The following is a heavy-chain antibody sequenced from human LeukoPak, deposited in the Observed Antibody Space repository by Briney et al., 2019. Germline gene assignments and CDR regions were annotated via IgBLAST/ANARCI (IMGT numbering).Heavy chain of an antibody. J-gene: IGHJ6*03. Sequence: PGGSLRLSCAASGFTFTSYWMSWVRQAPGKGLEWVANIKDDGTETYYVDSVKGRFTISRDNAKNTLYLQMNSLRAEDTAVYYCAKDPVFDYYYYMDVWGKGTTVTISS. CDR3: AKDPVFDYYYYMDV. CDR1: GFTFTSYW. CDR2: IKDDGTET. D-gene: IGHD2-8*01. V-gene: IGHV3-7*03.